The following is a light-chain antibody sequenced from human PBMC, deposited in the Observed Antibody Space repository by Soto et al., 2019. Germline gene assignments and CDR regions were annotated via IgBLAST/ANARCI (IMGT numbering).Light chain of an antibody. CDR3: QQRKYWPPLT. Sequence: ETVLTQSPATLSLSPGERATLSCRTSQNVDVYVAWYQQKPGQAPRLLIYDASNSAAGIPARFSGSGSGTDFTLTISSLEPEDFAVYYCQQRKYWPPLTFGGGTKMEMK. V-gene: IGKV3-11*01. CDR2: DAS. CDR1: QNVDVY. J-gene: IGKJ4*01.